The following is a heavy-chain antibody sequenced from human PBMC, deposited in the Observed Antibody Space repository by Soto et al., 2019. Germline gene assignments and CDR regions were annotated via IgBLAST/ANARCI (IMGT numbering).Heavy chain of an antibody. CDR3: ARQLRGAAAVTSVMIWFDP. V-gene: IGHV4-39*01. Sequence: PSETLSLTCTVSGGSISSSSSYWGWIRQPPGKGLEWIGYIYYSGNTNYNPSLKSRVTISVDTSKNQFSLKLNSVTAADTAVYYCARQLRGAAAVTSVMIWFDPWVQGALVTGAS. J-gene: IGHJ5*02. D-gene: IGHD4-17*01. CDR1: GGSISSSSSY. CDR2: IYYSGNT.